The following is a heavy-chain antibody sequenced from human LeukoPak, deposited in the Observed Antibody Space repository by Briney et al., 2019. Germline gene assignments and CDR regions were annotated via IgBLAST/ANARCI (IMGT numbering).Heavy chain of an antibody. Sequence: GGSLRLSCAASGFTFSSYSMNWVRQAPGKGLEWVSSISSSRSYIYYADSVKGRFTISRDNAKNSLYLQMNSLRAEDTAVYYCARIYDSSGYSFDYWGQGTLVTVSS. CDR1: GFTFSSYS. D-gene: IGHD3-22*01. J-gene: IGHJ4*02. CDR3: ARIYDSSGYSFDY. V-gene: IGHV3-21*01. CDR2: ISSSRSYI.